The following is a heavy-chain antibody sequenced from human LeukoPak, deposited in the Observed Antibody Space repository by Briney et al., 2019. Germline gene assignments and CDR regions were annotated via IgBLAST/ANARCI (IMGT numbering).Heavy chain of an antibody. CDR3: ARVPAAYNEGWFDP. CDR1: RFTFSNYN. Sequence: ETGGSLRLSCVVSRFTFSNYNMTWVRQAPGKGGEWVSSISSSGSYIYYADSVKGRFTISRDNAKNSLYLQMNSLRAEDTAVYYCARVPAAYNEGWFDPWGQGTLVTVSS. CDR2: ISSSGSYI. D-gene: IGHD2-2*01. V-gene: IGHV3-21*04. J-gene: IGHJ5*02.